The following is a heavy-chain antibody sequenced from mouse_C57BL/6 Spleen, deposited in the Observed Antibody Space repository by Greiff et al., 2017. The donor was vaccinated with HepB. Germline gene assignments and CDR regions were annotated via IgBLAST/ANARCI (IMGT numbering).Heavy chain of an antibody. Sequence: QVQLKQSGPELVKPGASVKLSCKASGYTFTSYDINWVKQRPGQGLEWIGWIYPRDGSTKYNEKFKGKATLTVDTSSSTAYMELHSLTSEDSAVYFCARGYDGLYYAMDYWGQGTSVTVSS. V-gene: IGHV1-85*01. CDR2: IYPRDGST. J-gene: IGHJ4*01. CDR1: GYTFTSYD. CDR3: ARGYDGLYYAMDY. D-gene: IGHD2-3*01.